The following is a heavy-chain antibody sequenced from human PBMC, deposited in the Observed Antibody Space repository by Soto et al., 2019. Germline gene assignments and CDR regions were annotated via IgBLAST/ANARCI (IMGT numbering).Heavy chain of an antibody. J-gene: IGHJ5*02. D-gene: IGHD3-10*01. CDR1: GFTFSNYG. CDR2: ISDTGNLK. Sequence: QVQLVESGGDVVQPGWSLRLSCIASGFTFSNYGMHWVRQAPGKGLEWVAVISDTGNLKYYADSAKGRFTGSRDNSKNTLYLQMNSLRAEDTAVYYCAKEDYHDSGNYFVAWGQGTLVTVSS. CDR3: AKEDYHDSGNYFVA. V-gene: IGHV3-30*18.